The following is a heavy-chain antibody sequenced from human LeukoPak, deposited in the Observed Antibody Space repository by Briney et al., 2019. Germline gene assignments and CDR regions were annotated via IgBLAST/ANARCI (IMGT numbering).Heavy chain of an antibody. CDR3: ASSVRGYSGYAFDY. J-gene: IGHJ4*02. CDR1: GYTFTSYD. Sequence: ASVKVSCKASGYTFTSYDINWVRQATGQGLEWMGWMNPNSGNTGYAQKFQGRVTITRNTSISTAYMELSSLRSEDTAVYYCASSVRGYSGYAFDYWGQGTLVTVSS. V-gene: IGHV1-8*03. D-gene: IGHD5-12*01. CDR2: MNPNSGNT.